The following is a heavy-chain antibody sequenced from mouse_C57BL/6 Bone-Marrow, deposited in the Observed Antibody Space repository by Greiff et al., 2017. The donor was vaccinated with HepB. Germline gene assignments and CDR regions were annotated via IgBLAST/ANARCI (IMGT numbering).Heavy chain of an antibody. J-gene: IGHJ3*01. CDR1: GYAFSSSW. D-gene: IGHD2-4*01. CDR2: IYPGDGDT. CDR3: AREDDYDWFAY. Sequence: VKLMESGPELVKPGASVKISCKASGYAFSSSWMNWVKQRPGKGLEWIGRIYPGDGDTNYNGKFKGKATLTADKSSSTAYMQLSSLTSEDSAVYFCAREDDYDWFAYWGQGTLVTVSA. V-gene: IGHV1-82*01.